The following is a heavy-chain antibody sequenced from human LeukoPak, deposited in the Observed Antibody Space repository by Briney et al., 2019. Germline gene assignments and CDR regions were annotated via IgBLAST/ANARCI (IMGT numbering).Heavy chain of an antibody. CDR3: ARGYDSSGYIYYYYYMDV. Sequence: PSETLSLTCAVYGGSFSNYYWSWIRQPPGKGLEWIGEINHSGSTNYNPSLKSRLTISVDTSKNQFSLKLSSVTAAGTAVYYCARGYDSSGYIYYYYYMDVWGKGTTVTVSS. V-gene: IGHV4-34*01. CDR1: GGSFSNYY. CDR2: INHSGST. D-gene: IGHD3-22*01. J-gene: IGHJ6*03.